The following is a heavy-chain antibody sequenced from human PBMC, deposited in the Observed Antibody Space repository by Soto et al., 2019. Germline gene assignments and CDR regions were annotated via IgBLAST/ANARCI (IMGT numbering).Heavy chain of an antibody. CDR3: ARDLGRGYSYGLHYYYGMDV. J-gene: IGHJ6*02. Sequence: KTSETLSLTCAVSGGSISSSNWWSWVRQPPGKGLEWIGEIYHSGSTNYNPSLKSRVTISVDKSKNQFSLKLSSVTAADTAVYYCARDLGRGYSYGLHYYYGMDVWGQGTTVTVSS. CDR2: IYHSGST. CDR1: GGSISSSNW. D-gene: IGHD5-18*01. V-gene: IGHV4-4*02.